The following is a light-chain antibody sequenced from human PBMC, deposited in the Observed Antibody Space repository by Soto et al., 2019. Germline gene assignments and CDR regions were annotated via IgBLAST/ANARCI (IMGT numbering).Light chain of an antibody. CDR3: QQYNNWPWT. Sequence: EIVMAQCPATLSVSPGERATLSCRASQSVSSNLAWYQQKPGQAPRLLIYGASTRATGIPARFSGSGSGTEFTLTISSLQSEDFAVYYCQQYNNWPWTFGQGTKV. CDR1: QSVSSN. CDR2: GAS. V-gene: IGKV3D-15*01. J-gene: IGKJ1*01.